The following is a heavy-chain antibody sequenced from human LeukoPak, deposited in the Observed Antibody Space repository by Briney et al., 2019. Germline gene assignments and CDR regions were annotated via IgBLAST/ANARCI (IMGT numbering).Heavy chain of an antibody. CDR3: ARSTAMVTRSFDI. CDR2: IYYSGST. Sequence: SETLSLTCTVSGGSISSYYWSWIRQPPGKGLEWIGYIYYSGSTNYNPSLKSRVTISVDTSKNQFSLKLSSVTAEDTAVYYCARSTAMVTRSFDIWGQGTMVTVSS. CDR1: GGSISSYY. V-gene: IGHV4-59*01. J-gene: IGHJ3*02. D-gene: IGHD5-18*01.